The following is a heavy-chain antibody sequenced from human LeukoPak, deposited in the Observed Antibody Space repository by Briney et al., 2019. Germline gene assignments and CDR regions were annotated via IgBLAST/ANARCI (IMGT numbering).Heavy chain of an antibody. V-gene: IGHV4-59*08. D-gene: IGHD6-13*01. CDR2: IYHTGNT. Sequence: SETLSLTCTVSGGSISNYYWSWSRQSPGKGLEWIGYIYHTGNTKYNPSLNSRVSISVDTSKNQFSLKLSSVTAADTAVYYCARHTAAGTNDASDIRGQGTMVTVSS. J-gene: IGHJ3*02. CDR3: ARHTAAGTNDASDI. CDR1: GGSISNYY.